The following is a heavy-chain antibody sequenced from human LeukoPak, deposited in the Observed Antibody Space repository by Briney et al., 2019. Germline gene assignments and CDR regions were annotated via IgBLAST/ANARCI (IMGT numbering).Heavy chain of an antibody. CDR3: ARSHPGYYFDY. CDR1: GGSISSYY. Sequence: SETLSLTCTVSGGSISSYYWSWIRQPPGKGLEWIGYIYYSGNTNYNPSLKSRVTISVDTSKNQFSLKLSSVTAADTAVYYCARSHPGYYFDYWGQGTLVTVSS. J-gene: IGHJ4*02. CDR2: IYYSGNT. V-gene: IGHV4-59*01.